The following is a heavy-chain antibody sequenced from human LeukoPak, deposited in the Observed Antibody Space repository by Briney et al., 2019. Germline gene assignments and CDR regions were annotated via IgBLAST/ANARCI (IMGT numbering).Heavy chain of an antibody. V-gene: IGHV1-8*03. CDR1: GYTFSGYH. CDR2: MNPNSGNT. J-gene: IGHJ4*02. Sequence: ASVKVSCKASGYTFSGYHIHWVRQAPGQGLEWMGWMNPNSGNTGYAQKFQGRATITRNTSISTAYMELSSLRSEDTAVYYCARSYYYDSSGNGRDFDYWGQGTLVTVSS. CDR3: ARSYYYDSSGNGRDFDY. D-gene: IGHD3-22*01.